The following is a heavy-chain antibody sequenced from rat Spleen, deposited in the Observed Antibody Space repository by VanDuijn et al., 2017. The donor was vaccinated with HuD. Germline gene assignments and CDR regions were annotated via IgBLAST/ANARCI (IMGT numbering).Heavy chain of an antibody. D-gene: IGHD1-9*01. J-gene: IGHJ4*01. V-gene: IGHV2-63*01. CDR3: TRDGTTGIFAYVMDA. CDR1: GFSLTNYS. Sequence: QVQLKESGPGLVQSSQTLSLTCTVSGFSLTNYSIHWVRQPPGKGLEWMGRMRYNGDTSYNSVLKSRLTISRDTSKNQVFLKLNSLQTDDTGTYCCTRDGTTGIFAYVMDAWGQGVSVTVSS. CDR2: MRYNGDT.